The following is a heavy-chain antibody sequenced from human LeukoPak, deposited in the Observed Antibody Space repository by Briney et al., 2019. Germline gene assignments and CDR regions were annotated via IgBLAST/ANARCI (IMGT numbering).Heavy chain of an antibody. J-gene: IGHJ4*02. Sequence: GASVKVSCKASGYTFTGYYMHWVRQAPGQGLEWMGWINPNSGGTNYAQKFQGRVTMTRDTSISTAYMELSSLRSEDTAVYYCARAPPRGDGYNLYWGEGTLVTVSS. V-gene: IGHV1-2*02. CDR2: INPNSGGT. CDR3: ARAPPRGDGYNLY. CDR1: GYTFTGYY. D-gene: IGHD5-24*01.